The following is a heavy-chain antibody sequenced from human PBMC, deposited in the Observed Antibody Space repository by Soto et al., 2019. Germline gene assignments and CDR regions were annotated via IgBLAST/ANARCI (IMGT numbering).Heavy chain of an antibody. CDR3: ASGSPSPGGDAHNNFGVVINYYYYYGMDV. Sequence: SVTVSCKASGGTFSSYAISWVRQAPGQRREWMGGISAIFVTANYARKFQGRGTITADESTSTAYMELSSLRPEDTALYYCASGSPSPGGDAHNNFGVVINYYYYYGMDVWGHGTTVTVSS. CDR2: ISAIFVTA. CDR1: GGTFSSYA. V-gene: IGHV1-69*13. D-gene: IGHD3-3*01. J-gene: IGHJ6*02.